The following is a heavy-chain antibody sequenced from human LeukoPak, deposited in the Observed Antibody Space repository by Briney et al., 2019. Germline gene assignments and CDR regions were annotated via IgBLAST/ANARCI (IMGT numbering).Heavy chain of an antibody. V-gene: IGHV4-30-2*01. CDR3: ARGPQSSGWYASAPQHYFDY. CDR1: GGSISSGGYS. Sequence: PSETLSLTCAVSGGSISSGGYSWSWIRQPPGKGLEWIGYIYHSGSTYYNPSLKSRVTISVDTSKNQFSLKLSSVTAADTAVYYCARGPQSSGWYASAPQHYFDYWGQGTLVTVSS. CDR2: IYHSGST. D-gene: IGHD6-19*01. J-gene: IGHJ4*02.